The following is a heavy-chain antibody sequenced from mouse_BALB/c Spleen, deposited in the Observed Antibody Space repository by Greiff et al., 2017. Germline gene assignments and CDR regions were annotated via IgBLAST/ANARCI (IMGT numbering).Heavy chain of an antibody. V-gene: IGHV14-1*02. CDR1: GFNINDYY. D-gene: IGHD1-1*01. J-gene: IGHJ4*01. Sequence: EGKLVESGAELVRPGALVKLSCKASGFNINDYYMHWVKQRPEQGLEWIGWIDPENGNTIYDPKFQGKASITADTSSNTAYLQLSSLTSEDTAVYYCARSTVGGAMDYWGQGTSVTVSS. CDR2: IDPENGNT. CDR3: ARSTVGGAMDY.